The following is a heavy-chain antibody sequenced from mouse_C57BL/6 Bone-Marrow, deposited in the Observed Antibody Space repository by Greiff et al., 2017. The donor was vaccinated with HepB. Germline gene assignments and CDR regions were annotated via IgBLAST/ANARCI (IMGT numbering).Heavy chain of an antibody. Sequence: VQLQQSGAELVRPGVSVKLSCTASGFNIKDDYMHWVKQRPEQGLEWIGWIDPENGDTEYASKFQGKATITADTSSNTAYLQLSSLTSEDTAVYYCTRDPFDYDGSSSWFAYWGQGTLVTVSA. J-gene: IGHJ3*01. CDR1: GFNIKDDY. V-gene: IGHV14-4*01. D-gene: IGHD1-1*01. CDR2: IDPENGDT. CDR3: TRDPFDYDGSSSWFAY.